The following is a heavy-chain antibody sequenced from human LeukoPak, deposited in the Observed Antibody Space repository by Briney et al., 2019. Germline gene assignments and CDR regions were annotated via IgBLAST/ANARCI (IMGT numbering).Heavy chain of an antibody. CDR2: IYSGGST. CDR1: GFTVSSNY. V-gene: IGHV3-53*01. Sequence: PGGSLRLSCAASGFTVSSNYMSWVRQAPGKGLEWVSVIYSGGSTYYADSVKGRFTISRDNAKNSLYLQMNSLRAEDTAAYYCARDFHRYYYDSSGYNAFDIWGQGTMVTVSS. CDR3: ARDFHRYYYDSSGYNAFDI. J-gene: IGHJ3*02. D-gene: IGHD3-22*01.